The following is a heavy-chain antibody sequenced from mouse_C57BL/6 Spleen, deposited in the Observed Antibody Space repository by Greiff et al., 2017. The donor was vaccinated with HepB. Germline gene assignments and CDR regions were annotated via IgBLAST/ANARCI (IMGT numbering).Heavy chain of an antibody. J-gene: IGHJ3*01. CDR1: GFTFSSYA. Sequence: EVKLVESGGGLVKPGGSLKLSCAASGFTFSSYAMSWVRQTPEKRLEWVATISDGGSYTYYPDNVKGRFTISRDNAKNNLYLQMSHLKSEDTAMYYCARSASPWFAYWGQGTLVTVSA. CDR2: ISDGGSYT. V-gene: IGHV5-4*03. CDR3: ARSASPWFAY.